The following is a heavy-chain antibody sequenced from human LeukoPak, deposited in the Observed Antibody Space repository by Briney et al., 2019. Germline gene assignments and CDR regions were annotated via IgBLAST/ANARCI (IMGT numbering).Heavy chain of an antibody. V-gene: IGHV3-64D*09. Sequence: PGGSLRLSCEASGFTFSSYGMHWVRQAQGKGLEYVSAVSSNGGSTNYADSAKGRFTISRDNSKNTLDLQMSSLRAEDTAVYYCVKGKDGYTDYWGQGTLVTVSS. CDR3: VKGKDGYTDY. J-gene: IGHJ4*02. CDR1: GFTFSSYG. D-gene: IGHD5-24*01. CDR2: VSSNGGST.